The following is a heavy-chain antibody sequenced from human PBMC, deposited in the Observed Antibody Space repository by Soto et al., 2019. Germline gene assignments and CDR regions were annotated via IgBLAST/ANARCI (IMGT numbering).Heavy chain of an antibody. CDR1: GFSLSSYA. Sequence: QVQLVESGGGVVQPGGFLRLSCATSGFSLSSYAMHWVRQAPGKGLEWVALMSYDETKKYYADSVKGRFTISRDTSKNTLFLHMNNLRVEDTSVYYCASDRRDGDFMHSFVVDFWSQGALFTVSS. CDR3: ASDRRDGDFMHSFVVDF. J-gene: IGHJ4*02. V-gene: IGHV3-30*03. D-gene: IGHD3-16*01. CDR2: MSYDETKK.